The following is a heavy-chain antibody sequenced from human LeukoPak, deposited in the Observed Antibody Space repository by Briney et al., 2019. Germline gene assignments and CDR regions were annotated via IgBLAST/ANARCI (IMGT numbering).Heavy chain of an antibody. CDR2: INSDGSST. V-gene: IGHV3-74*01. CDR3: ARDGSLVGGHYATFYY. Sequence: GGSLRLSCAASGFTFSSYWMHWVRQAPGKGLVWVSRINSDGSSTSYADSVKGRFTISRDNAKNTLYLQMNSLRAEDTAVYYCARDGSLVGGHYATFYYWGQGTLVTVSS. D-gene: IGHD6-13*01. J-gene: IGHJ4*02. CDR1: GFTFSSYW.